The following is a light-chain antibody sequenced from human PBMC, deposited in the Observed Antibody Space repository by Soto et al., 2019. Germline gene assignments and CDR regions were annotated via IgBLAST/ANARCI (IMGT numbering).Light chain of an antibody. CDR3: QQSYSTPPT. J-gene: IGKJ1*01. Sequence: DIQMTHSPSSLSASVGDRVTITCRASQTITSALNWYQQKPAKAPKLLIYAASSLPSGVPSRCSGSGAGTDFTLTISSLQPEDFATDYCQQSYSTPPTFGQGTKVDIK. CDR2: AAS. V-gene: IGKV1-39*01. CDR1: QTITSA.